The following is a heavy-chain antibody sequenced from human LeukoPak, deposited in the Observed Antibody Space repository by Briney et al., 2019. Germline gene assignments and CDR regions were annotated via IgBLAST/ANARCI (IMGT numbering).Heavy chain of an antibody. CDR2: INPSGGST. V-gene: IGHV1-46*01. CDR3: ARVGGILGIDY. CDR1: GYTFTSYY. J-gene: IGHJ4*02. Sequence: ASVTVSCKASGYTFTSYYMHWVRQAPGQGLEWMGIINPSGGSTSYAQKFQGRVTMTRDTSTSTVYMELSSLRSEDTAVYYCARVGGILGIDYWGQGTLVTVSS. D-gene: IGHD6-13*01.